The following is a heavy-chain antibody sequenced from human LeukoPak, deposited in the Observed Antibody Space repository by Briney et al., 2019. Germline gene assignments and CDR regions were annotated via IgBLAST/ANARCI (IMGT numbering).Heavy chain of an antibody. Sequence: ASVKVSCKTSGYTFTGYYVHWVRQAPGQGLEWMGWINPNSGGTNYAQKFQGRVTMTRDTSISTAYMELSRLRSDDTAVYYCARKYYDILTGYRREYYFDYWGQGTLVTVSS. J-gene: IGHJ4*02. D-gene: IGHD3-9*01. CDR1: GYTFTGYY. CDR3: ARKYYDILTGYRREYYFDY. CDR2: INPNSGGT. V-gene: IGHV1-2*02.